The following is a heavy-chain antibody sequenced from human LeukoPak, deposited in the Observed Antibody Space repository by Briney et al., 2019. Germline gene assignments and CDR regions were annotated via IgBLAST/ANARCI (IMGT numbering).Heavy chain of an antibody. J-gene: IGHJ4*02. CDR2: ISSSGSTI. CDR1: GFTFSSYE. CDR3: AKILGIHGSGSF. D-gene: IGHD3-10*01. Sequence: GGSLRLSCAASGFTFSSYEMNWVRQAPGKGLEWVSYISSSGSTIYYADSVKGRFTISRDNSKNTLYMQMNSLRAEDTAVYYCAKILGIHGSGSFWGQGTLVTVSS. V-gene: IGHV3-48*03.